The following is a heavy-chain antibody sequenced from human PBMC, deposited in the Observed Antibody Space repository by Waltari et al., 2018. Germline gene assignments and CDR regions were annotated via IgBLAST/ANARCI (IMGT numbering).Heavy chain of an antibody. CDR3: ARGGVVPYYYYYYYMDV. V-gene: IGHV4-34*01. J-gene: IGHJ6*03. D-gene: IGHD3-3*01. Sequence: GLLKPSETLSLTCAVYGGSFSCYYWSWIRQPPGKGLEWIGEINHSGSTNYNPSLKSRVTISVDTSKNQFSLKLSSVTAADTAVYYCARGGVVPYYYYYYYMDVWGKGTTVTVSS. CDR2: INHSGST. CDR1: GGSFSCYY.